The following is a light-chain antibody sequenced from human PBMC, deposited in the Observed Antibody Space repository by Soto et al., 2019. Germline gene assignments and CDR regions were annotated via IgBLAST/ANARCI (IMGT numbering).Light chain of an antibody. V-gene: IGKV1-5*03. J-gene: IGKJ4*01. CDR2: KAS. CDR3: QQYERYPMT. Sequence: DSQMTQYPSTLSASVGDRVTITCRASQSISFWLAWYQQKPGKAPKLLISKASTLQSGVPPRLSGSGYGTEFTLTISSLQPDDFATYCCQQYERYPMTFGGGTKVDIK. CDR1: QSISFW.